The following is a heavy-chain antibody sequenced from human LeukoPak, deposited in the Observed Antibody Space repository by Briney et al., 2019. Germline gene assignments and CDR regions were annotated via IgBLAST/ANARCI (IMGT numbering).Heavy chain of an antibody. V-gene: IGHV1-2*02. CDR1: GYTFTGYY. D-gene: IGHD3-10*01. J-gene: IGHJ4*02. CDR3: ARALLEKAYGSGSYYIFDY. Sequence: ASVKVSCKASGYTFTGYYMHWVRQAPGQGLEWMGWINPNSGGTNYAQKFQGRVTMTRDTSISTAYMELSRLRSDDTAVYYCARALLEKAYGSGSYYIFDYWGQGTLVTVSS. CDR2: INPNSGGT.